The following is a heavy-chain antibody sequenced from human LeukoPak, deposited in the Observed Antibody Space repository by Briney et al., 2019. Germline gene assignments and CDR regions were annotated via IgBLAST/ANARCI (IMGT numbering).Heavy chain of an antibody. D-gene: IGHD3-22*01. J-gene: IGHJ4*02. Sequence: SETLSLTCTVSGGSISSYYWSWIRQPPGKGLEWIGYIYYSGSTNYNPSLQSRVTISVDTSKNQFSVKLNSVTAADTAVYYCARLSSGYYHPDYWGQGTLVTVSS. CDR2: IYYSGST. CDR1: GGSISSYY. CDR3: ARLSSGYYHPDY. V-gene: IGHV4-59*08.